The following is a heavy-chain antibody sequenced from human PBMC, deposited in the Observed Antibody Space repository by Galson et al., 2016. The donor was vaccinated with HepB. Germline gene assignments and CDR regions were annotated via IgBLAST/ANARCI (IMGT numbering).Heavy chain of an antibody. CDR2: IWHDGSNK. CDR1: GFTFSSFA. CDR3: AKGSDAYNDVSDY. J-gene: IGHJ4*02. D-gene: IGHD5-24*01. V-gene: IGHV3-33*03. Sequence: SLRLSCAASGFTFSSFAMHWVRQAPGKGLEWVAIIWHDGSNKYYADYAKGRFTISRDNSKNTLYLEMNGLRGEDTAMYYCAKGSDAYNDVSDYWGQGTQVTVSS.